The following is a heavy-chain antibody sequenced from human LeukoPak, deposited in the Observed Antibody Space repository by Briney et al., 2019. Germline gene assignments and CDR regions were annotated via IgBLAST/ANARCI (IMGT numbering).Heavy chain of an antibody. V-gene: IGHV3-74*01. D-gene: IGHD1-14*01. CDR2: MNEYSTTI. CDR3: ARGGVNPVDH. CDR1: GFPFNSFW. J-gene: IGHJ4*02. Sequence: GGSLRLSCAASGFPFNSFWMHWVRQAPGKGLVWVSDMNEYSTTIRYADSVKGRFTIPRDNAKGILYLQMNNLRAEDTAMYFCARGGVNPVDHWGQGTLVTVSS.